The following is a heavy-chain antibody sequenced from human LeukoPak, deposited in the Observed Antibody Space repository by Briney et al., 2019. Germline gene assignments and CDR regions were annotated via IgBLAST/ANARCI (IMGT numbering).Heavy chain of an antibody. J-gene: IGHJ6*02. V-gene: IGHV3-21*01. Sequence: GGSLRLSCAASGFTFSSYSMNWVRQAPGKGLEWVSSISSSSSYIYYADSVKGRFTISRDNAKSSLYLQMNSLRAEDTAVYYCARMGSSAGGMDVWGQGTTVTVSS. CDR1: GFTFSSYS. CDR2: ISSSSSYI. CDR3: ARMGSSAGGMDV. D-gene: IGHD6-19*01.